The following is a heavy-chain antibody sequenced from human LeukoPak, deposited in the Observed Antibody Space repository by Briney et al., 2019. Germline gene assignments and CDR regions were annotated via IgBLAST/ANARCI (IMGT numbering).Heavy chain of an antibody. CDR1: GGSISSYY. CDR3: AKDSTTIAAAATD. V-gene: IGHV3-9*01. Sequence: LCLTCTVSGGSISSYYWSWIRQPAGKVLEGVSGISWNSGSIGYADSVKGRFTISRDNAKNSLYLQMNSLRAEDTALYYCAKDSTTIAAAATDWGQGTLVTVSS. D-gene: IGHD6-13*01. J-gene: IGHJ4*02. CDR2: ISWNSGSI.